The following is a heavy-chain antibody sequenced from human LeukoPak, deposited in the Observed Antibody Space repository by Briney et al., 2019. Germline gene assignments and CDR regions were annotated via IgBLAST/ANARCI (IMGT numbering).Heavy chain of an antibody. V-gene: IGHV4-30-2*01. J-gene: IGHJ5*02. CDR1: GGSISSYY. Sequence: PSETLSLTCPVSGGSISSYYWSWLRQPPGKGLEGIGYIYHSRSTYYNPSLKSRVTISVDRSKNQFSLKLSSVTAADTAVYYCARGEYYYDSSGYYKNWFDPWGQGTLVTVSS. D-gene: IGHD3-22*01. CDR2: IYHSRST. CDR3: ARGEYYYDSSGYYKNWFDP.